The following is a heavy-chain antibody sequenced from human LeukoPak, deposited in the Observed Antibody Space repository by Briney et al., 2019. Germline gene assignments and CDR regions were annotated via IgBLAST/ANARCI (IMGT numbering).Heavy chain of an antibody. CDR1: GFTFSSYG. CDR2: IRYDGSNK. D-gene: IGHD3-10*01. CDR3: AKDYYGSGSSRVRVDY. V-gene: IGHV3-30*02. J-gene: IGHJ4*02. Sequence: PGGSLRLSCAASGFTFSSYGMHWVRQAPGMGLEWVAFIRYDGSNKYHADSVKGRFTISRDNSKNTLYLQMNSLRAEDTAVYYCAKDYYGSGSSRVRVDYWGQGTLVTVSS.